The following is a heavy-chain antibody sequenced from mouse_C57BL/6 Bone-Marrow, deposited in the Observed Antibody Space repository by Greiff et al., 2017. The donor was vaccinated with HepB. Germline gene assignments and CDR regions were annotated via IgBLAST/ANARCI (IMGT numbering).Heavy chain of an antibody. CDR3: ARSGYGTLYAMDY. V-gene: IGHV1-52*01. J-gene: IGHJ4*01. D-gene: IGHD1-1*01. CDR1: GYTFTSYW. Sequence: QVQLKQPGAELVRPGSSVKLSCKASGYTFTSYWMHWVKQRPIQGLEWIGNIDPSDSETHYNQKFKDKATLTVDKSSSTAYMQLSSLTSEDSAVYYCARSGYGTLYAMDYWGQGTSVTVSS. CDR2: IDPSDSET.